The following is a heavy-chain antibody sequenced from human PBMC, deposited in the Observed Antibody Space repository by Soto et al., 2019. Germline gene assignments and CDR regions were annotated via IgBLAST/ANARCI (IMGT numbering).Heavy chain of an antibody. J-gene: IGHJ4*02. CDR2: INPSGGST. CDR3: ALIAVASLFDY. D-gene: IGHD6-19*01. Sequence: QVQLVQSGAEVKKPGASVKVSCKASGYTFTSYYMHWVRQAPGQGLEWMGIINPSGGSTSYAQKCQVRVTMTRDTSTSSVYMELSSLRSEDTAVYYCALIAVASLFDYWGQGTLVTVPS. V-gene: IGHV1-46*01. CDR1: GYTFTSYY.